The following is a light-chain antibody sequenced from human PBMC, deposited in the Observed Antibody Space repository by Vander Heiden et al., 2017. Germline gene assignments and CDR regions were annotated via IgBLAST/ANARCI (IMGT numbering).Light chain of an antibody. CDR1: QSISSW. CDR2: RAS. V-gene: IGKV1-5*03. J-gene: IGKJ1*01. CDR3: QQDNSYWT. Sequence: DIQMTQYPSTLSASVGDRVTITCRASQSISSWLAWYQQKPGKAPKLLMYRASSLQSGVPSRFSGSGSGTEFTLTISSLQPDDFATYYCQQDNSYWTFGQGTKVEIK.